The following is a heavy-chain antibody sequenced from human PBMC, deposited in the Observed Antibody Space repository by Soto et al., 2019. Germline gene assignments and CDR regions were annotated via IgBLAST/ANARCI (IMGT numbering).Heavy chain of an antibody. CDR3: ARVELTLSTHFACGMDV. J-gene: IGHJ6*02. CDR2: IYHTGNT. D-gene: IGHD1-26*01. Sequence: QLQLQESGSGLVKPSQTLSLTCTVSGGSINSGGYSWIWIRQPPGKGLEWIGYIYHTGNTFYNPSLQSRVTISVDQSKNQLSLSLGSVTAADTAMYYCARVELTLSTHFACGMDVWGQATTVTASS. V-gene: IGHV4-30-2*01. CDR1: GGSINSGGYS.